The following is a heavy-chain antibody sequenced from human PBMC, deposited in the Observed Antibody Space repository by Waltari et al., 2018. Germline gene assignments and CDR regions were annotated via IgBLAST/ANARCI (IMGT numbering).Heavy chain of an antibody. CDR2: IYSGGSI. CDR3: AKFEDSGYDWLEGSFDY. CDR1: GFNFSSYA. D-gene: IGHD5-12*01. Sequence: EVQLLESGGGLVQPGGSLRLSCAASGFNFSSYAMSWVRQARGEGLEWVSVIYSGGSIYYADSGKGRCTIARDKSKNTLYLQMNRLRAEDTAVYYWAKFEDSGYDWLEGSFDYWGQGTLVTGSS. V-gene: IGHV3-23*03. J-gene: IGHJ4*02.